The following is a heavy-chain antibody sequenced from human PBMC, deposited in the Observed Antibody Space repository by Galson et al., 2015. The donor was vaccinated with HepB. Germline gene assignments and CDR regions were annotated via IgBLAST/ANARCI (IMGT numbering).Heavy chain of an antibody. CDR1: GFTFSSYS. CDR2: ISSSSSYI. D-gene: IGHD3-3*01. J-gene: IGHJ6*02. Sequence: SLRLSCAASGFTFSSYSMNWVRQAPGKGLEWVSSISSSSSYIYYADSVKGRFTISRDNAKNSLYLQMNSLRAEDTAVYYCARDFYDLWSGYLYGMDVWGQGTTVTVSS. V-gene: IGHV3-21*01. CDR3: ARDFYDLWSGYLYGMDV.